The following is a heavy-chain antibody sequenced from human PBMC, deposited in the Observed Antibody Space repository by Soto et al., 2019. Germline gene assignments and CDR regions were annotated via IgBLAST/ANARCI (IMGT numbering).Heavy chain of an antibody. Sequence: GGSLRLSCAASGFTFTGYWMHWVRQAPGKGLVWVSRINSDGSSTNYADSVKGRFTISRDNAKNMVYLQMNSLRAEDTAVYYCASGLVEYSSSWFDYWGQGTPVNVSS. CDR3: ASGLVEYSSSWFDY. J-gene: IGHJ5*01. CDR2: INSDGSST. CDR1: GFTFTGYW. D-gene: IGHD6-13*01. V-gene: IGHV3-74*01.